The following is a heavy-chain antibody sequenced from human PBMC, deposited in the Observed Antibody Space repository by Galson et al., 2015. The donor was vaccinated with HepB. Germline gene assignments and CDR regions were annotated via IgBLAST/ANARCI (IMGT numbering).Heavy chain of an antibody. Sequence: SVKVSCKASGYTFTSYYMHWVRQAPGQGLEWMGIINPSGGSTSYAQKFQGRVTMTRDTSTSTVYMELSSLRSEDTAVYYCARDDVNFWSGKGWFDPWGQGTLVTVSS. CDR2: INPSGGST. D-gene: IGHD3-3*01. CDR3: ARDDVNFWSGKGWFDP. V-gene: IGHV1-46*01. J-gene: IGHJ5*02. CDR1: GYTFTSYY.